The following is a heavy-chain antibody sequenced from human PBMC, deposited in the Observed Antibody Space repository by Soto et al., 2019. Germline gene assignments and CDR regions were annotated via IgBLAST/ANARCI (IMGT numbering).Heavy chain of an antibody. CDR3: AGDCSGGSCSPGMDV. Sequence: GGSLRLSCAASGFNFNSYTINWVRQAPGKRLEWLSSISSSGYIFSTDSVRGRFTISRDNAKNSVYLQINSLRAEDTAVYFCAGDCSGGSCSPGMDVWGQGTTVTAP. J-gene: IGHJ6*02. CDR1: GFNFNSYT. CDR2: ISSSGYI. V-gene: IGHV3-21*01. D-gene: IGHD2-15*01.